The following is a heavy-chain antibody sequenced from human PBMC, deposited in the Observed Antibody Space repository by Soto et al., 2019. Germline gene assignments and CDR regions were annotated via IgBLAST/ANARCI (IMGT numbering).Heavy chain of an antibody. Sequence: QVQLVQSRAEVKKPGSSVKVSCKASGGTFSSYAISWVRQAPGQGLEWMGGIIPIFGTANYAQKFQGRVTITADESTSTAYMELSSLRSEDTAVYYCARAPGYDSSGYYQYYFDYWGQGTLVTVSS. CDR3: ARAPGYDSSGYYQYYFDY. V-gene: IGHV1-69*01. CDR2: IIPIFGTA. CDR1: GGTFSSYA. J-gene: IGHJ4*02. D-gene: IGHD3-22*01.